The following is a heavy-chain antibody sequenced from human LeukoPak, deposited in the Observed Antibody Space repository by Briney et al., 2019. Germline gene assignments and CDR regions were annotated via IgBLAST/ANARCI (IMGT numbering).Heavy chain of an antibody. CDR3: AKDLIDSSGHTYYYYMDV. J-gene: IGHJ6*03. V-gene: IGHV3-23*01. CDR1: VFTFSSYA. Sequence: GGSLRLSCAASVFTFSSYAMTWVRQAPGKGLEWVSAISGSGGNTYYADSVKGRFTISRDNSKNTLYLQMNSLRAEDTAVYYCAKDLIDSSGHTYYYYMDVWGKGTKVTVSS. CDR2: ISGSGGNT. D-gene: IGHD3-22*01.